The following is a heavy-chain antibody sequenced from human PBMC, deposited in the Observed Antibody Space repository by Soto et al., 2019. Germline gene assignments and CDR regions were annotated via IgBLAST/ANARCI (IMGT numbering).Heavy chain of an antibody. Sequence: SETLSLTCTVSGGSISSGDYYLSWIRQPPGKGLEWIGYIYYSGSTYYNPSLKSRVTISVDTSKNQFSLKLSSVTAADTAVYYCASSPWGYGDYASSFDYWGQGTLVTVSS. J-gene: IGHJ4*02. V-gene: IGHV4-30-4*01. D-gene: IGHD4-17*01. CDR3: ASSPWGYGDYASSFDY. CDR2: IYYSGST. CDR1: GGSISSGDYY.